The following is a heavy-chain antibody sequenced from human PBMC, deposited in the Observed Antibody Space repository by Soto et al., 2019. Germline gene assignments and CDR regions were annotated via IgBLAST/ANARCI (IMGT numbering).Heavy chain of an antibody. J-gene: IGHJ4*02. D-gene: IGHD6-13*01. CDR3: ARCLKYSSPDY. Sequence: PSETLSLTCTVPGGSINYYYWSWIRQPPGKGLEWTGYIYSSGSTNYNPSLKSRVTISVDTSKNQCSLRLSSVTAADTAVYYCARCLKYSSPDYWGQGTLVTVSS. CDR1: GGSINYYY. V-gene: IGHV4-59*01. CDR2: IYSSGST.